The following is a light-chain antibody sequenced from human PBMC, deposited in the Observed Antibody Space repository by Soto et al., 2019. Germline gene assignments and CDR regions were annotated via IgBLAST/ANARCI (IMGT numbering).Light chain of an antibody. CDR1: QSVPNY. CDR3: QQRTNFI. J-gene: IGKJ5*01. CDR2: DAS. V-gene: IGKV3-11*01. Sequence: EIVLTQSPVTLSLSPGESATLSCRASQSVPNYLAWYQQRPGQAPRLLIYDASHRAAGVPARFSGGESGTDFTLTISSLEPEDFAVYYCQQRTNFIFGQGTRLDIK.